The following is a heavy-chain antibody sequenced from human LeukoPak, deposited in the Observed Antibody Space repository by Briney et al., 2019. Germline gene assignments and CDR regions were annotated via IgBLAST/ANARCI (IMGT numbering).Heavy chain of an antibody. CDR2: IKQDGSVK. CDR1: GFTFSSYW. V-gene: IGHV3-7*01. D-gene: IGHD2-2*01. CDR3: ARDVVVPAAILRYYFDY. J-gene: IGHJ4*02. Sequence: GGSLRLSCAASGFTFSSYWMSWVRQAPGKGLEWVANIKQDGSVKYYVDSVKGRFTISRDNAKNSLYLQMNSLRAEDTAVYYCARDVVVPAAILRYYFDYWGQGTLVTVSS.